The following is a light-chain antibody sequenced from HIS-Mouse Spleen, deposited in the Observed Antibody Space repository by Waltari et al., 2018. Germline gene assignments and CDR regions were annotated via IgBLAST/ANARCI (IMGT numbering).Light chain of an antibody. CDR2: EVS. J-gene: IGLJ2*01. CDR1: SSDVGGYNY. CDR3: SSYTSSSTVV. Sequence: QSALTQPASVSGSPGQSITISCTGTSSDVGGYNYVSWYQQHPGKAPKLMIYEVSNRPSRVSNRFSGSNSGNTASLTIPGLQAEDEADYYCSSYTSSSTVVFGGGTKLTVL. V-gene: IGLV2-14*01.